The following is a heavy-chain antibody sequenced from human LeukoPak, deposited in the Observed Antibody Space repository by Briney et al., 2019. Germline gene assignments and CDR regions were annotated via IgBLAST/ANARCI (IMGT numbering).Heavy chain of an antibody. V-gene: IGHV3-33*01. D-gene: IGHD2-15*01. CDR3: AGSGEAAHTYYFDY. CDR2: IWYDGSNK. Sequence: GGSLRLSCEASGFTFSSYGMHWVRQAPGKGLEWVAVIWYDGSNKYYADSVKGRFTISRDNSKNTLYLQMNSLRAEDTAVYYCAGSGEAAHTYYFDYWGQGTLVTVSS. J-gene: IGHJ4*02. CDR1: GFTFSSYG.